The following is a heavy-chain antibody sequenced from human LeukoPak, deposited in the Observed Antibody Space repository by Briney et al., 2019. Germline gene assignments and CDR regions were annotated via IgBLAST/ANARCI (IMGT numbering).Heavy chain of an antibody. D-gene: IGHD5-18*01. Sequence: GGSLRLSCAASGFTFSSYAMSWVRQAPGKGLERVSAISGSGGSTYYADSVKGRFTISRDNSKNTVYLQMNSLRAEDTAVYYCAKAPPDSYYYYYGMDVWGQGTTVTVSS. V-gene: IGHV3-23*01. CDR3: AKAPPDSYYYYYGMDV. J-gene: IGHJ6*02. CDR2: ISGSGGST. CDR1: GFTFSSYA.